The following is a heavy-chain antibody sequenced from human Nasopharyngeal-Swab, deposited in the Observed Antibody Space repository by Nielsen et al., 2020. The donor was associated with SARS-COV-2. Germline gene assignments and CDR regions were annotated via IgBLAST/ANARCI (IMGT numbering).Heavy chain of an antibody. D-gene: IGHD2-2*02. V-gene: IGHV3-7*01. J-gene: IGHJ6*03. CDR3: ARVPNIVVVPAAIRVDYYYMDV. CDR1: GFTFSSYW. Sequence: GESLKISYAASGFTFSSYWMSWVRQAPGKGLEWVANIKQDGSEKYYVDSVKGRFTISRDNAKNSLYLQMNSLRAEDTAVYYCARVPNIVVVPAAIRVDYYYMDVWGKGTTVTVSS. CDR2: IKQDGSEK.